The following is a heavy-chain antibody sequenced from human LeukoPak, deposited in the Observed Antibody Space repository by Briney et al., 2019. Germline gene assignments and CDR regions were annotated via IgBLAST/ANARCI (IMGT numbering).Heavy chain of an antibody. D-gene: IGHD6-13*01. Sequence: SEILSLTCAVYGGSFSGYYWSWIRQPPGKGLEWIGEINHSGSTNYNPSLKSRVTISVDTSKNQFSLKLSSVTAADAAVYYCARRAGIAAAGESWFDPWGQGTLVTVSS. J-gene: IGHJ5*02. V-gene: IGHV4-34*01. CDR2: INHSGST. CDR3: ARRAGIAAAGESWFDP. CDR1: GGSFSGYY.